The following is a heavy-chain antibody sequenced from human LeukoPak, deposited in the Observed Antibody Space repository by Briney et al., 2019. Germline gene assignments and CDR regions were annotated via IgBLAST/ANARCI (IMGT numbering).Heavy chain of an antibody. CDR3: AKDYSRGYSNYPPDY. CDR1: GFTFSSYG. CDR2: IRYDGSNK. Sequence: PGGSLRLSCAASGFTFSSYGMHWVRQAPGKGLEWVAFIRYDGSNKYYADSVKGRFTISRDNSKNTLYLQMNSLRAEDTAVYYCAKDYSRGYSNYPPDYWGQGTLVTVSS. V-gene: IGHV3-30*02. J-gene: IGHJ4*02. D-gene: IGHD4-11*01.